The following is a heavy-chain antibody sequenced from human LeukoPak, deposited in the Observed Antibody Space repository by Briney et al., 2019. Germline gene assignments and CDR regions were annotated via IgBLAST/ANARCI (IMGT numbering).Heavy chain of an antibody. CDR3: ARDSGATMTFDY. V-gene: IGHV3-30-3*01. CDR1: GFIFASYA. Sequence: GGSLRLSCATSGFIFASYAIQWVRQAPGKGLEWVAVISYDGDNKYYVDSVKGRFTISRDNSKNTVYLQMDSLRAEDTAVYYCARDSGATMTFDYWGQGTLVTVSS. J-gene: IGHJ4*02. CDR2: ISYDGDNK. D-gene: IGHD3-22*01.